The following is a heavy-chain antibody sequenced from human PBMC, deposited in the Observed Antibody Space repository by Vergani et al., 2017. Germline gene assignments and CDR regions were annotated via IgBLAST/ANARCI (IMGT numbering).Heavy chain of an antibody. CDR2: ISGSGGST. D-gene: IGHD3-10*01. CDR1: GFTFSSYA. V-gene: IGHV3-23*01. CDR3: AKDPMVRGVIITLFDY. Sequence: EVQLLESGGGLVQPGGSLRLSCAASGFTFSSYAMSWVRQAPGKGLEWVSAISGSGGSTYYADSVKGRFTISRDNSKNTLYLQMTSLRAEDTAVYYCAKDPMVRGVIITLFDYWGQGTLVTVSS. J-gene: IGHJ4*02.